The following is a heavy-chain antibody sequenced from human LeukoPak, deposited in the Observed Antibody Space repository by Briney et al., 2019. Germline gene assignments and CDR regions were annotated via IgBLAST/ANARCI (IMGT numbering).Heavy chain of an antibody. CDR2: FDPEDGET. V-gene: IGHV1-24*01. Sequence: ASVKVSCKVSGYTLTELSMRWVRQAPGKGLEWMGGFDPEDGETVYAQKFQGRVTMTEDTSTDTAYMELSSLRSEDTAVYYCATVIANYYDSSGYYNWGQGTLVTVSS. CDR3: ATVIANYYDSSGYYN. CDR1: GYTLTELS. J-gene: IGHJ4*02. D-gene: IGHD3-22*01.